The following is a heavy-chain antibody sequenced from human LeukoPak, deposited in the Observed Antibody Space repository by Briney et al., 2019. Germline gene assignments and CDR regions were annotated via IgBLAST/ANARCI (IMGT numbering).Heavy chain of an antibody. V-gene: IGHV5-51*01. CDR3: ARHNNPYWSGLYPYFYYYYMDV. CDR2: IYPGDSDT. D-gene: IGHD3-3*01. Sequence: GESLKISRTGAGYSITSDSIWWRRQMPGEGLEWMGIIYPGDSDTRYSPSFQGQVTISADKSISTAYLQWSSLKASDTAMYYCARHNNPYWSGLYPYFYYYYMDVWGKGTTVTVSS. J-gene: IGHJ6*03. CDR1: GYSITSDS.